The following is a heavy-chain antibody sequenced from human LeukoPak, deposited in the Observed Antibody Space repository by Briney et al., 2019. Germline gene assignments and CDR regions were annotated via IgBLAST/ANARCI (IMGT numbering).Heavy chain of an antibody. V-gene: IGHV1-2*02. CDR2: INPNSGDT. D-gene: IGHD4-17*01. J-gene: IGHJ4*02. CDR3: ARETTVTTRFDY. Sequence: ASVKVSCKASGYIFTGYYMHWVRQAPGQGLEWMGWINPNSGDTNYAQKFQGRVTMTRDTSISTAYMELSRLRSDDTAVYYCARETTVTTRFDYWGQGTLVTVSS. CDR1: GYIFTGYY.